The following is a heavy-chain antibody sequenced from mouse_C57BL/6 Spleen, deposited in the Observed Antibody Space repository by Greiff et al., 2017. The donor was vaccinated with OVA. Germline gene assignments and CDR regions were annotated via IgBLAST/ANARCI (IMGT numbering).Heavy chain of an antibody. CDR1: GFSLTSYG. J-gene: IGHJ4*01. D-gene: IGHD2-2*01. Sequence: VQRVESGPGLVQPSQSLSITCTVSGFSLTSYGVHWVRQSPGKGLEWLGVIWRGGSTDYNAAFMSRLSITKDNSKSQVFFKMNSLQADDTAIYYCAKEIYYGYSYYAMDYWGQGTSVTVSS. CDR2: IWRGGST. CDR3: AKEIYYGYSYYAMDY. V-gene: IGHV2-5*01.